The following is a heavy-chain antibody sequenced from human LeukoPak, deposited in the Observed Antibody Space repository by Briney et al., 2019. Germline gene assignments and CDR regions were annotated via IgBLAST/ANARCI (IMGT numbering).Heavy chain of an antibody. CDR3: ARDPLPSYSSSWYGLTEGWFDP. V-gene: IGHV4-4*07. J-gene: IGHJ5*02. D-gene: IGHD6-13*01. Sequence: SETLSLTRTVSRASISSYYRSWIRQHAGRGLEWIGRIYAGGTTDKHPSFKSRLTLSVDTSNNQVSLKLHSVTAADTAVYYCARDPLPSYSSSWYGLTEGWFDPWGQGTLVTVSS. CDR1: RASISSYY. CDR2: IYAGGTT.